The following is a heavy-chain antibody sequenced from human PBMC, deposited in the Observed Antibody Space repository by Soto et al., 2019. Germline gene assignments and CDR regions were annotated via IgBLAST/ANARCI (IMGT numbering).Heavy chain of an antibody. CDR3: ARGRVGSRGYYYDSLGYTSSAI. Sequence: PSETPSLTRAVHGGSFSGHYWSWIRQHPGKGLEWIGEINHSGSTNYNPSLKSRVTISVDTSKNQFSLKLSSVTAADTAVYYCARGRVGSRGYYYDSLGYTSSAIWGQETLVHVSP. D-gene: IGHD3-22*01. V-gene: IGHV4-34*01. J-gene: IGHJ4*02. CDR1: GGSFSGHY. CDR2: INHSGST.